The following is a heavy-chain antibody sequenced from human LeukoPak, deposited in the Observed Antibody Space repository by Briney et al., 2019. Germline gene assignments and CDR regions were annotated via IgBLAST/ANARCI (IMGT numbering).Heavy chain of an antibody. J-gene: IGHJ4*02. D-gene: IGHD3-22*01. CDR2: INPNSGGT. CDR3: AREADSSGYFFRPDY. CDR1: GYTFTGYY. V-gene: IGHV1-2*02. Sequence: ASVTVSCKASGYTFTGYYMHWVRQAPGQGLEWMGWINPNSGGTNYAQKFQGRVTMTRDTSISTAYMELSRLRSDDTAVYYCAREADSSGYFFRPDYWGQGTLVTVSS.